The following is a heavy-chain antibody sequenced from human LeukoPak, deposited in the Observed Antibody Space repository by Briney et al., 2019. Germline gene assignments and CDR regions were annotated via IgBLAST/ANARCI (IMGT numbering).Heavy chain of an antibody. J-gene: IGHJ3*02. CDR3: ARVNDWEGAFDI. CDR2: IIPIFGTA. CDR1: GCTFISYA. Sequence: SVKVSFKPSGCTFISYAISWVRQTPGQGLEWMGGIIPIFGTANYAQKFQGRVTITTDESTSKAYMELSSLRPEDTAVHYLARVNDWEGAFDIWGQGTMVTVSS. D-gene: IGHD1-1*01. V-gene: IGHV1-69*05.